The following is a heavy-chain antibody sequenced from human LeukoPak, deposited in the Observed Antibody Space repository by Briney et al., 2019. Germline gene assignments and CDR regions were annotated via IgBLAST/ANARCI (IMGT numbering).Heavy chain of an antibody. D-gene: IGHD2-2*01. V-gene: IGHV3-30*04. CDR3: AIADVVVPAATDY. CDR2: ISYDGSNK. CDR1: GFTFSSYA. Sequence: PGRSLRLSCAASGFTFSSYAMHWVRQAPGKGLEWVAVISYDGSNKYYADSVKGRFTISRDNSKNTLYLQMNSLRAEDTAVYYCAIADVVVPAATDYWGQGTLVTVSS. J-gene: IGHJ4*02.